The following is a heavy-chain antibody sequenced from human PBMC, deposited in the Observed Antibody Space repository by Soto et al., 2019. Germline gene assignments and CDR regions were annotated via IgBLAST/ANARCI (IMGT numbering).Heavy chain of an antibody. CDR2: IYYSGST. D-gene: IGHD6-19*01. Sequence: QLQLQESGPGLVKPSETLSLTCTVSGGSISSSSYYWGWIRQPPGKGLEWIGSIYYSGSTYYNPSLKSRVTISVDTSKNQFSLKLSSVTAADTAVYYCARGVVSSGWYYYFDYWGQGTLVTVSS. V-gene: IGHV4-39*01. CDR3: ARGVVSSGWYYYFDY. J-gene: IGHJ4*02. CDR1: GGSISSSSYY.